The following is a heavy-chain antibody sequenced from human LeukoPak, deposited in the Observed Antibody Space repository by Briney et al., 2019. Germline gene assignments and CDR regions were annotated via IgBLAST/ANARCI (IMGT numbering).Heavy chain of an antibody. D-gene: IGHD2/OR15-2a*01. CDR1: GVTFSNYE. CDR3: ARNSNRYMDV. J-gene: IGHJ6*03. Sequence: GGSLRLACAASGVTFSNYEMNWVRQVPGKGLEWLSYISSSGSTIYYADSVKGRFTISRDNAKNSLYLQMNNLRAEDTAIYYCARNSNRYMDVWGKGTTVTVSS. V-gene: IGHV3-48*03. CDR2: ISSSGSTI.